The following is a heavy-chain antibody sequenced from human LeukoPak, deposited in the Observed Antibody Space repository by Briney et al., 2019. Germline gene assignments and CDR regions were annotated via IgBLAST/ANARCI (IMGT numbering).Heavy chain of an antibody. CDR1: GGSISNYY. V-gene: IGHV4-59*01. J-gene: IGHJ4*02. D-gene: IGHD6-13*01. CDR3: ARDHYTSSLVWDY. Sequence: SETLSLTCTVSGGSISNYYWSWIRQPPGKGLEGIGYIYYSGSTNYNPSLRSRVTISVDTSKNQFSLKLRSLTAADTALYYCARDHYTSSLVWDYWGQGTLVTVSS. CDR2: IYYSGST.